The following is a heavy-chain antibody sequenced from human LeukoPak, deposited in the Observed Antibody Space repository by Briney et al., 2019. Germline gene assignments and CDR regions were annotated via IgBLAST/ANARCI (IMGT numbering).Heavy chain of an antibody. D-gene: IGHD3-10*01. CDR2: ISYDGSNK. CDR3: AKDYYGSGSYIAY. CDR1: GFTFSSFG. V-gene: IGHV3-30*18. Sequence: GGSLRLSCAASGFTFSSFGMHWVRQAPGKGLEWVAVISYDGSNKYYADSVKGRFTISRDNSKNTLYLQMNSLRAEGTAVYYCAKDYYGSGSYIAYWGQGNMVTVSS. J-gene: IGHJ4*02.